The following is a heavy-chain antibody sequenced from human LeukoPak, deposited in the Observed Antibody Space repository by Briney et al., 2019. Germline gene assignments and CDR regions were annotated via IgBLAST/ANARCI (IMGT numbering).Heavy chain of an antibody. D-gene: IGHD3-3*01. CDR1: GGSITSHY. CDR2: IYYSGST. V-gene: IGHV4-59*11. Sequence: SETLSLTCTVSGGSITSHYWSWIRQPPGQGRECIGYIYYSGSTNYNPSLKSRVTMSVDTSKNLLSLKVTSVTTADTAVYYCAAGRTDFGVVIGAFDIWGQGTRVTVSS. J-gene: IGHJ3*02. CDR3: AAGRTDFGVVIGAFDI.